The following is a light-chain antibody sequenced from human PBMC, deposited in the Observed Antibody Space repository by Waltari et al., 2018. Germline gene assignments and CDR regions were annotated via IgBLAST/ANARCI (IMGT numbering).Light chain of an antibody. CDR2: SNK. V-gene: IGLV1-44*01. CDR3: AAWDDSLNGWV. CDR1: SSNIGGNT. J-gene: IGLJ3*02. Sequence: QSVLTQPPSASGTPGQRVTISCSGSSSNIGGNTVNWYQQLPGTAPKLLIHSNKHGPSGVPDRCSGSKSGTSASLAIRWLQSEDEAEYYCAAWDDSLNGWVFGGGTKLTVL.